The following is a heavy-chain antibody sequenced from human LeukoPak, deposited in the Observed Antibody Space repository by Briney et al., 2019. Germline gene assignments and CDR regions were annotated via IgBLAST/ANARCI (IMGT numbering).Heavy chain of an antibody. CDR2: INSDGRST. CDR1: GFTFTNFG. J-gene: IGHJ4*02. V-gene: IGHV3-74*01. CDR3: ISNYNGMSY. Sequence: AGGSLRLSCVASGFTFTNFGMMWVRQAPGKGLVWVSYINSDGRSTTYADSVKGRFTISRDNAKNTLYLQMNSLRAEDTAIYYCISNYNGMSYWGQGTLVIVSS. D-gene: IGHD1-26*01.